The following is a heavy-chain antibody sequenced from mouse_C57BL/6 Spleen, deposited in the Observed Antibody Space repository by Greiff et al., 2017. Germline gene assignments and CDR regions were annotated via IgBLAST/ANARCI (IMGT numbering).Heavy chain of an antibody. CDR3: ARRDYGSFYFDY. CDR1: GYAFSSSW. J-gene: IGHJ2*01. Sequence: VKLMESGPELVKPGASVKISCKASGYAFSSSWMNWVQQRPGKGLEWIGRIYPGDGDTNYNGKFTGKATLTADKSSSTAYMQLSSLTSEDSAVYFCARRDYGSFYFDYWGQGTTLTVSS. CDR2: IYPGDGDT. V-gene: IGHV1-82*01. D-gene: IGHD1-1*01.